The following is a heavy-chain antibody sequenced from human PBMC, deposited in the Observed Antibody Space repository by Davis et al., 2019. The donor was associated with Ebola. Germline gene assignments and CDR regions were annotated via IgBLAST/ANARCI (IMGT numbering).Heavy chain of an antibody. J-gene: IGHJ6*02. CDR1: GGSISSYY. D-gene: IGHD6-13*01. Sequence: SETLSLTCTVSGGSISSYYWSWIRQPPGKGLEWIGYIYYSGSTNYNPSLKSRVTISVDTSKNQFSLKLSSVTAADTAVYYCASVPGIAAAGYTYYYYGMDVWGQGTTVTVSS. V-gene: IGHV4-59*12. CDR2: IYYSGST. CDR3: ASVPGIAAAGYTYYYYGMDV.